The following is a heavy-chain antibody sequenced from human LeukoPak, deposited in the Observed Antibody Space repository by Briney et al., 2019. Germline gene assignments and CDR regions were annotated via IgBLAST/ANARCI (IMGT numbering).Heavy chain of an antibody. Sequence: SETLSLTCTVSGASISSGNYYWSWIRQHPGKGLEWIGYIYYSGSTYYNPSFKSRVTISVDTSKNQFSLKLSSVTAADTAVYYCARDNDSGSYYPFDYWGQGTLVTVSS. CDR2: IYYSGST. D-gene: IGHD3-10*01. CDR3: ARDNDSGSYYPFDY. J-gene: IGHJ4*02. V-gene: IGHV4-31*03. CDR1: GASISSGNYY.